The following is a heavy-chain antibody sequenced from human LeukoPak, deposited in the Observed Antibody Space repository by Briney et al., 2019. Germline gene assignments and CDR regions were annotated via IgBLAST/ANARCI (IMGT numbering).Heavy chain of an antibody. D-gene: IGHD1-26*01. CDR2: IYTSGST. Sequence: ESSETLSLTCTVSGGSISSYYWSWIRQPPGKGLEWIGYIYTSGSTNYNPSLKSRVTISVDTSKNQFPLKLSSVTAADTAVYYCASSSGSTLDYWGQGTLVTVSS. J-gene: IGHJ4*02. CDR3: ASSSGSTLDY. CDR1: GGSISSYY. V-gene: IGHV4-4*09.